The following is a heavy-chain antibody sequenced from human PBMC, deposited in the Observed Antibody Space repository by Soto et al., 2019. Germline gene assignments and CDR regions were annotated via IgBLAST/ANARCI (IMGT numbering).Heavy chain of an antibody. Sequence: QVQLVQSGAEVKKPGSSVKVSCKASGGTFSSYAISWVRQAPGQGLEWMGGIIPIFGTANYAQKFQGRVTITADGSTSTAYMELSSLRSEDRAVYYCARVSSGMIVVEEYFQHWGQGTLVTVSS. J-gene: IGHJ1*01. CDR1: GGTFSSYA. V-gene: IGHV1-69*01. D-gene: IGHD3-22*01. CDR3: ARVSSGMIVVEEYFQH. CDR2: IIPIFGTA.